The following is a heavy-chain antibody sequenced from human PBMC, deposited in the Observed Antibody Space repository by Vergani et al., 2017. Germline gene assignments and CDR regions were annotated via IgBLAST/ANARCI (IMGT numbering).Heavy chain of an antibody. CDR2: IIPILGIA. Sequence: QVQLVQSGAEVKKPGSSVKVSCKASGGTFSSYTISWVRQAPGQGLEWMGRIIPILGIANYAQKFQGRVTITADKSTSTAYMELSSLRSEDTAVYYCARDLGNYYYDSSGYYYVSWFDPWGQGTLVTVSS. J-gene: IGHJ5*02. CDR3: ARDLGNYYYDSSGYYYVSWFDP. CDR1: GGTFSSYT. V-gene: IGHV1-69*08. D-gene: IGHD3-22*01.